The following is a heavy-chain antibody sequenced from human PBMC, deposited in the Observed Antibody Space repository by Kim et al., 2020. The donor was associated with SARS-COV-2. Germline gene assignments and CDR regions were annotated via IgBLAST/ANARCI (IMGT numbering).Heavy chain of an antibody. D-gene: IGHD3-3*01. CDR3: AKDLEPIVYYDFWSGYYHSRSYYYGMDV. Sequence: GGSLRLSCAASGFTFSSYAMSWVRQAPGKGLEWVSVIYSGGSSTYYADSVKGRFTISRDNSKNTLYLQMNSLRAEDTAVYYCAKDLEPIVYYDFWSGYYHSRSYYYGMDVWGQGTTVTVSS. CDR2: IYSGGSST. V-gene: IGHV3-23*03. J-gene: IGHJ6*02. CDR1: GFTFSSYA.